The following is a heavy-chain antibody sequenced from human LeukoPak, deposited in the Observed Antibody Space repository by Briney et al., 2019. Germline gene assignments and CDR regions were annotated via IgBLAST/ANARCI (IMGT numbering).Heavy chain of an antibody. Sequence: GGSLRLSCATSGFTFSHFSFKWVRQAPGKGLEWVASIYVTGDYIYYADSVKGRATISRDNAKNSVYLQMNSLRADHTAIYYCAREFNTIGNFDFWGQGILVTVSS. V-gene: IGHV3-21*01. CDR1: GFTFSHFS. J-gene: IGHJ4*02. D-gene: IGHD3-10*01. CDR2: IYVTGDYI. CDR3: AREFNTIGNFDF.